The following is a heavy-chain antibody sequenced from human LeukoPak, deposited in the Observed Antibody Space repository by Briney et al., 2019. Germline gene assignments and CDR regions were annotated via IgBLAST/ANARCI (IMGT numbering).Heavy chain of an antibody. Sequence: ASVKVSCKTSGYTFSTYGISWMRQAPGQGLEWMGWISAYNGNTNYAQKVQGRVTMTTDTSTSTAYMELRSLRSDDTAVYYCARVGVYCTGDSCFDYWGQGTLVTVSS. D-gene: IGHD2-15*01. CDR3: ARVGVYCTGDSCFDY. J-gene: IGHJ4*02. CDR1: GYTFSTYG. V-gene: IGHV1-18*01. CDR2: ISAYNGNT.